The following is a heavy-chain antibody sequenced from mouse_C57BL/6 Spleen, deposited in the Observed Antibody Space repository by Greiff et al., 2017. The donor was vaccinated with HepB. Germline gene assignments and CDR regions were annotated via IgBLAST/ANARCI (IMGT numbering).Heavy chain of an antibody. CDR1: GYTFTNYW. CDR3: ARLQDWYFDV. D-gene: IGHD6-1*01. CDR2: IYPGGGYT. V-gene: IGHV1-63*01. Sequence: QVHVKQSGAELVRPGTSVKMSCKASGYTFTNYWIGWAKQRPGHGLEWIGDIYPGGGYTNYNEKFKGKATLTADKSSSTAYMQFSSLTSEDSAIYYCARLQDWYFDVWGTGTTVTVSS. J-gene: IGHJ1*03.